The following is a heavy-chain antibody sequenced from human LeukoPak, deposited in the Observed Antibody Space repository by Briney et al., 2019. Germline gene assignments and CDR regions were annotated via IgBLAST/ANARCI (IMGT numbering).Heavy chain of an antibody. CDR1: GGSISSYY. CDR3: ARTDYYDSSGYYPRSYYFDY. V-gene: IGHV4-59*12. J-gene: IGHJ4*02. Sequence: SETLSLTCTVSGGSISSYYWSWIRQPPGKGLEWIGYIYYSGSTNYNPSLKSRVTISVDTSKNQFSLKLSSVTAADTAVYYCARTDYYDSSGYYPRSYYFDYWGQGTLVTVSS. D-gene: IGHD3-22*01. CDR2: IYYSGST.